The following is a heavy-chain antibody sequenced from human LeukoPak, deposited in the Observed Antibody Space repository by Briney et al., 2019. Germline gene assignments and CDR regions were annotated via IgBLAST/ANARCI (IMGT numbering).Heavy chain of an antibody. CDR3: TTDYCSGGSCYNFDY. CDR1: GFTFSNAW. Sequence: PGGSLRLSCAASGFTFSNAWMSWVRQAPGKGLEWVGRIKSKTDGGTTDYAAPVKGRFTISRDDSKNTLYLQMNSLKTEDTAVYYCTTDYCSGGSCYNFDYWGQGTLVTVSS. CDR2: IKSKTDGGTT. D-gene: IGHD2-15*01. V-gene: IGHV3-15*01. J-gene: IGHJ4*02.